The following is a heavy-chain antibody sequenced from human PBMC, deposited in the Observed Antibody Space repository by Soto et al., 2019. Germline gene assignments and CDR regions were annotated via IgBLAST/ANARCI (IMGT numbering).Heavy chain of an antibody. D-gene: IGHD2-21*01. Sequence: QVQLVQSGAEVKKPGSSVKVSCKASGGTFSSYAISWVRQAPGQGLEWMGGIIPICGKANYAQKFQGRVPIPAVQSTSTDYIGLSNLKSEDRAVYYCAREGWGWLQFSAPDHRGQGNRVTLSA. CDR2: IIPICGKA. CDR1: GGTFSSYA. V-gene: IGHV1-69*01. J-gene: IGHJ4*02. CDR3: AREGWGWLQFSAPDH.